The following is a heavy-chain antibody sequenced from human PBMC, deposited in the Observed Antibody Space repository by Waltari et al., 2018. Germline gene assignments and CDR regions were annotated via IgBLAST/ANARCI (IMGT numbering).Heavy chain of an antibody. V-gene: IGHV3-74*02. J-gene: IGHJ4*02. CDR1: GCTFRGNW. CDR3: VSGLWPSASWYLGF. Sequence: EVQLVESGGGLVTRGGSLRLSCAASGCTFRGNWLYWVRQAPGKGLEWVSRSTTDGAYTDYADSVKGRFTASRDNSKNTLYLQMNTLGVEDTAIYFCVSGLWPSASWYLGFWGQGTLVTVSS. CDR2: STTDGAYT. D-gene: IGHD2-2*01.